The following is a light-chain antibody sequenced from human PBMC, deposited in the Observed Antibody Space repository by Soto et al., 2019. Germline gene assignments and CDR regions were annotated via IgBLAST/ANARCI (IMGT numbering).Light chain of an antibody. CDR2: GAS. CDR3: QQYSSIPPIT. Sequence: EIVLTQSPGTLFLSPGERATLSCRASQSVRSNYLAWYQQKPGQAPRLLIYGASSSATGSPDRFSGSGSATDLTLTISRREPEDFTVYYCQQYSSIPPITFGQGTRLEI. CDR1: QSVRSNY. V-gene: IGKV3-20*01. J-gene: IGKJ5*01.